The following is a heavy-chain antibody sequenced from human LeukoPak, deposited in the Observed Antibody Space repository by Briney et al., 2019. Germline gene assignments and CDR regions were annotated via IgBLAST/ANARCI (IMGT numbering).Heavy chain of an antibody. CDR1: GGSISSYY. J-gene: IGHJ6*02. D-gene: IGHD3-10*01. Sequence: SETLPLTCTVSGGSISSYYWSWIRQPAGKGLEWIGRIYTSGSTNYNPSLKSRVTMSVDTSKNQFSLKLSSVTAADTAVYYCARGVYYGSGSYSGYYYYGMDVWGQGTTVTVSS. CDR3: ARGVYYGSGSYSGYYYYGMDV. V-gene: IGHV4-4*07. CDR2: IYTSGST.